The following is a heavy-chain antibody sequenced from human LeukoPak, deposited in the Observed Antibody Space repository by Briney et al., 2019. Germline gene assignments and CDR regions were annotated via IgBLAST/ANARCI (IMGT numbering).Heavy chain of an antibody. J-gene: IGHJ5*02. CDR1: GYTFTGYY. CDR2: INPNSGGT. V-gene: IGHV1-2*02. D-gene: IGHD4-17*01. CDR3: ARGGGMTTVTKSWFDP. Sequence: ASVKVSCKASGYTFTGYYMHWVRQAPGQGLEWMGWINPNSGGTNYAQKFQGRVTMTRDTSISTAYMELSRLRSGDTAVYYCARGGGMTTVTKSWFDPWGQGTLVTVSS.